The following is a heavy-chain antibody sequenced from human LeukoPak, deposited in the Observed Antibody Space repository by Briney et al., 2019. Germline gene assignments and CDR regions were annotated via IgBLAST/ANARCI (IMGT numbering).Heavy chain of an antibody. CDR1: GGSISSYY. Sequence: SETLSLTCTVSGGSISSYYWSWIRQPPGKGLEWIGYIYYSGSTNYNPSLKSRVTISVDTSKNQFSLKLSSVTAAETAVYYCARVRGGAAPIDAFDIWGQGTMVTVSS. CDR2: IYYSGST. D-gene: IGHD6-6*01. V-gene: IGHV4-59*01. CDR3: ARVRGGAAPIDAFDI. J-gene: IGHJ3*02.